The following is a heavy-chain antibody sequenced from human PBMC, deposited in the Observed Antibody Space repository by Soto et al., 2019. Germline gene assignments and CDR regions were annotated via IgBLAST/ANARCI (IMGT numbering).Heavy chain of an antibody. Sequence: SLRLSCAASGFTFSSYAMHWVRQAPGKGLEWVAVISYDGSNKYYADSVKGRFTISRDNSKNTLYLQMTRLRAEDTAVYYCEGGTAMEDYWGQGTLVTVSS. J-gene: IGHJ4*02. V-gene: IGHV3-30-3*01. D-gene: IGHD5-18*01. CDR2: ISYDGSNK. CDR1: GFTFSSYA. CDR3: EGGTAMEDY.